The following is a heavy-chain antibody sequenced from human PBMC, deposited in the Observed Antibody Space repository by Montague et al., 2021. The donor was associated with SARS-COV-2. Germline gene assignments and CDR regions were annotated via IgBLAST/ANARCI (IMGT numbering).Heavy chain of an antibody. CDR1: GFTFRNYA. Sequence: SLRLSCAGSGFTFRNYAMNWVRQAPGKGLEWVAVVSDDGRTKYYTDSVRGPFTISRDNSENTMYLEMNGLRAEDTAVYYCARDRWFGEFDYWGQGTLVTVSS. D-gene: IGHD3-10*01. CDR2: VSDDGRTK. J-gene: IGHJ4*02. CDR3: ARDRWFGEFDY. V-gene: IGHV3-30*04.